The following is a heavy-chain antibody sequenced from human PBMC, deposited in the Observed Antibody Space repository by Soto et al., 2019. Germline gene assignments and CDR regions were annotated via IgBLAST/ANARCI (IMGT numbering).Heavy chain of an antibody. CDR1: GSSISSSSYY. Sequence: SETLSLTCRISGSSISSSSYYWGWIRQPPGKGLEWIGSIYYSGSTRYNPSLKSRVTISVDTSKNQFSLKLSSVTAADTAVYYCARLGKEDYGDVWDYYYYYMDVWGKGTTVTVSS. V-gene: IGHV4-39*01. CDR2: IYYSGST. CDR3: ARLGKEDYGDVWDYYYYYMDV. D-gene: IGHD4-17*01. J-gene: IGHJ6*03.